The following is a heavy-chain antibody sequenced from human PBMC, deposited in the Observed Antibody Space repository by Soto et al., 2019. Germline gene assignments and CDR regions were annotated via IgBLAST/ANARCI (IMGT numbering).Heavy chain of an antibody. Sequence: PGGSLRLSCAASGFTFSDYYMSWIRQAPGKGLEWVSYISGSSSYTNYADSVKGRFTISRDNAKNSLYPQMNSLRAEDTAVYYCARARSTMVRGVIGYWGQGTLVTVSS. D-gene: IGHD3-10*01. J-gene: IGHJ4*02. CDR3: ARARSTMVRGVIGY. CDR2: ISGSSSYT. V-gene: IGHV3-11*03. CDR1: GFTFSDYY.